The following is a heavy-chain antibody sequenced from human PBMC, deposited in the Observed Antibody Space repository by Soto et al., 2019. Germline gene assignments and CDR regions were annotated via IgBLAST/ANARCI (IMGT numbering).Heavy chain of an antibody. V-gene: IGHV4-4*07. J-gene: IGHJ3*02. Sequence: QVQQQESGPGLVKPSETLSLTCSVSGASMNTYFWSWIRQPAGKGLEWIGRVYTSGTTNYNPSLKSRVTMSVDTSKKQVSLKLISLTAADTGLYYCARDEPDTGEGFDISGQGTMVTVS. CDR3: ARDEPDTGEGFDI. D-gene: IGHD3-10*01. CDR2: VYTSGTT. CDR1: GASMNTYF.